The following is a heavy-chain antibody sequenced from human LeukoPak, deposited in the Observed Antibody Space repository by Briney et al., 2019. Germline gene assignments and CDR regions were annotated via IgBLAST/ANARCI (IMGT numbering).Heavy chain of an antibody. Sequence: PGGSLRLSCATSQFKFNNYGMTWVRQAPGKGLEWVSSITGSGSRAQYADSVQGRFTISRDNSKNTLYLQMNSLRADDTAVYYCAKDPNGDYIGTFDIWGQGTMVTVSS. CDR1: QFKFNNYG. J-gene: IGHJ3*02. V-gene: IGHV3-23*01. CDR3: AKDPNGDYIGTFDI. CDR2: ITGSGSRA. D-gene: IGHD4-17*01.